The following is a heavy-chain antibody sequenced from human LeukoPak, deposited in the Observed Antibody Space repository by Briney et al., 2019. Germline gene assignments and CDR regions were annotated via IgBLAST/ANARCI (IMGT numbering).Heavy chain of an antibody. CDR3: ARANYYGSGSNDALDF. CDR1: GGSISSSNW. D-gene: IGHD3-10*01. V-gene: IGHV4-4*02. Sequence: PSETLSLTCAVSGGSISSSNWWNWVRQPPGKGLEWIGEIYHSGSTNYNPSLKSRVTISVDKSKNQFSLKLRSVTAADTAVYHCARANYYGSGSNDALDFWGQGTMVTVSS. CDR2: IYHSGST. J-gene: IGHJ3*01.